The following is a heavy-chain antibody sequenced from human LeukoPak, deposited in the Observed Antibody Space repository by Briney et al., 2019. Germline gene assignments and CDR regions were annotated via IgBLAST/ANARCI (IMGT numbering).Heavy chain of an antibody. CDR2: IYYSGST. D-gene: IGHD5-18*01. CDR3: ARRAGKGYSYGLYNWFDP. CDR1: GGSISSYY. V-gene: IGHV4-59*12. Sequence: SETLSLTCTVSGGSISSYYWSWIRQPPGKGLEWIGSIYYSGSTYYNPSLKSRVTISVDTSKNQFSLKLSSVTAADTAVYYCARRAGKGYSYGLYNWFDPWGQGTLVTVSS. J-gene: IGHJ5*02.